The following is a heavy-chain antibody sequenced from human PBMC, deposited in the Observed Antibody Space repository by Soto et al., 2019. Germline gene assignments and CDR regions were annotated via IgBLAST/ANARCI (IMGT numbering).Heavy chain of an antibody. CDR3: AKPRKYPRDYFHY. J-gene: IGHJ4*02. D-gene: IGHD6-6*01. CDR1: GFTVTSNG. Sequence: PGGSLRLSCGVSGFTVTSNGVSWVRQAPGKGLEWVSAISPNGQGIWYADSVKGRFTISRDISRNTVFLQMDSLRAEDTAVYYCAKPRKYPRDYFHYWGQGTLVTVSS. V-gene: IGHV3-23*01. CDR2: ISPNGQGI.